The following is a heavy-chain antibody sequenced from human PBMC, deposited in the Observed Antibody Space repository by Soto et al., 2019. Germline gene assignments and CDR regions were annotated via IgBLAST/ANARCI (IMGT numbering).Heavy chain of an antibody. CDR3: ARAVLQLDP. CDR2: IFYSGST. CDR1: GGSISSGDYY. V-gene: IGHV4-30-4*01. J-gene: IGHJ5*02. D-gene: IGHD3-10*01. Sequence: PSETLSLTCTVSGGSISSGDYYWSWIRQPPGKGPEWIGYIFYSGSTYYNPSLKSRVSISVDTSKNQFSLKLSSVTAAETAVYYCARAVLQLDPWGQGTLVTVS.